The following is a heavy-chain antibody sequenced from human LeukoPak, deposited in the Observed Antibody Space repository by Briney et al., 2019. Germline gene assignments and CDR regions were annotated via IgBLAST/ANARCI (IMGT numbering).Heavy chain of an antibody. CDR2: ISSGSSTI. J-gene: IGHJ4*02. D-gene: IGHD5-12*01. V-gene: IGHV3-48*02. Sequence: GGSLRLSCAASGFSFNDYGMNWVRQAPGKGLEWVSYISSGSSTIYYADSVKGRFTISRDNAKNSLYLQMNSLRDEDTAVYFCAREDSGYDMIDCWGQGTLVTVSS. CDR1: GFSFNDYG. CDR3: AREDSGYDMIDC.